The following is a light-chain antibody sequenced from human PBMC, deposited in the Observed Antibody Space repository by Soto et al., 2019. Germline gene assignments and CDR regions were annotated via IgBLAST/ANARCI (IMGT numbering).Light chain of an antibody. J-gene: IGKJ1*01. CDR2: AAS. CDR1: QSISSY. CDR3: QQSYSTPWT. Sequence: DIQMTQSPSSLSASVGDRVTITCRASQSISSYLNWYQQKPGKAPKLLLYAASSLQSGVPSRFSGRGSGTDFTLTISSRQPEDFATYYCQQSYSTPWTFGQGTKVEIK. V-gene: IGKV1-39*01.